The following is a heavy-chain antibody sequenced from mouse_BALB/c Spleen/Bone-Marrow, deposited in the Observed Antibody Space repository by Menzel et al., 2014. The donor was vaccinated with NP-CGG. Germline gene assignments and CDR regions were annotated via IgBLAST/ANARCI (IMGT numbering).Heavy chain of an antibody. CDR3: ARWDYAMDY. Sequence: QVQLQQSGADLVRPGTSVKVSCKASGYAFTNYLIERVKQRPGQGLEWIGVINPGSGGTNYNEKFKGKATLTADKSSSTAYMQLSSLTSDDAAVYFCARWDYAMDYWGQGTSVTVSS. CDR2: INPGSGGT. CDR1: GYAFTNYL. V-gene: IGHV1-54*01. J-gene: IGHJ4*01.